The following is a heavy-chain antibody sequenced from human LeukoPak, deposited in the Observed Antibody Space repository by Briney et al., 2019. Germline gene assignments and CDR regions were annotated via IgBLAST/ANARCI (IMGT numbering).Heavy chain of an antibody. CDR1: GFTLSSFS. J-gene: IGHJ4*02. CDR3: ARVGPETAFDY. Sequence: PGGSLRLSCAASGFTLSSFSMHWVRQSPGRGLEYVSAINYKGGTTYYADSVKGRFTISRDNSKNTLYLQMDSLRGEDMAVYYCARVGPETAFDYWGQGTLVTVSS. V-gene: IGHV3-64*02. CDR2: INYKGGTT. D-gene: IGHD1-14*01.